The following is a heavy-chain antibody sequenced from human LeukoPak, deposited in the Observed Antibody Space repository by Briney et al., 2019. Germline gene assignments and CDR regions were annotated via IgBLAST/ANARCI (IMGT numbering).Heavy chain of an antibody. D-gene: IGHD1-26*01. J-gene: IGHJ3*02. CDR1: GYTFTGYY. CDR2: INPSGGGT. V-gene: IGHV1-46*01. CDR3: ARKWGDAFHI. Sequence: GASVKVSCKASGYTFTGYYMHWVRQAPGQGLEWMGIINPSGGGTTYAQKFQGRVTMNTDSSTSTAYMELSSLRSEDTAVYYCARKWGDAFHIWGQGTMVIVSS.